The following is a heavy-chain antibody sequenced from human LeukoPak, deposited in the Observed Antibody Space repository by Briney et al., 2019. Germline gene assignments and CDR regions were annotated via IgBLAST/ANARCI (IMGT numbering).Heavy chain of an antibody. J-gene: IGHJ4*02. CDR2: IYYSGST. Sequence: PSETLSLTCTVSAGSISSYYWSWIQQSPGKGLEWIGYIYYSGSTNYNPSLMSRLTISVDTSKNQFSLKLSSVTAADTAVYYCARIRYDSLGYLDHWGQGILVTVSS. D-gene: IGHD3-22*01. CDR3: ARIRYDSLGYLDH. CDR1: AGSISSYY. V-gene: IGHV4-59*01.